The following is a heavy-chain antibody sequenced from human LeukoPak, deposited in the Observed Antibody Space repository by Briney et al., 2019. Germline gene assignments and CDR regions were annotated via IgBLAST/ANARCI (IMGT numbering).Heavy chain of an antibody. J-gene: IGHJ6*03. CDR2: ISSSSSYI. CDR3: ARDEPNYYYMDV. V-gene: IGHV3-21*01. Sequence: GGSLRLSCAASGFTFSSYSMNWVRQAPGKGLEWVSSISSSSSYIYYADSVKGRFTISRDNAKNSLYLQMNSLRAEDTAVYYCARDEPNYYYMDVWGKGTTVTVSS. CDR1: GFTFSSYS.